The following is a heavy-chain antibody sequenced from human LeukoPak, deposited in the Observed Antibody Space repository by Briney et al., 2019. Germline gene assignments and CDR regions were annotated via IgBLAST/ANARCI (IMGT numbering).Heavy chain of an antibody. CDR2: INPNSGGT. Sequence: ASVKVSCKASGYTFTGYYMHWVRQAPGQGLEWMGRINPNSGGTNYARKFQGRVTMTRDTSISTAYMELSRLRSDDTAVYYCAGPGAYDYVWGSYDYWGQGTLVTVSS. CDR3: AGPGAYDYVWGSYDY. J-gene: IGHJ4*02. V-gene: IGHV1-2*06. D-gene: IGHD3-16*01. CDR1: GYTFTGYY.